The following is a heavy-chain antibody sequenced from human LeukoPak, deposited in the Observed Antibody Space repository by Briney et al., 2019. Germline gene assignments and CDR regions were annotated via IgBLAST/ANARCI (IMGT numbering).Heavy chain of an antibody. Sequence: SLRLSGAASGSTVSTYGMHWVGQAQGVGREWLARIRYDGSNKYYEDSVKGPFTISRDNSKNTLYLQRNSLRAEDTAVYYCARHVDYYDILNGFDFWGQGTLVTVSS. J-gene: IGHJ4*02. D-gene: IGHD3-9*01. CDR2: IRYDGSNK. V-gene: IGHV3-33*01. CDR3: ARHVDYYDILNGFDF. CDR1: GSTVSTYG.